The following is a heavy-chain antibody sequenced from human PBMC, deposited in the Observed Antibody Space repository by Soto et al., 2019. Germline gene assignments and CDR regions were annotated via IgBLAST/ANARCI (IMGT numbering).Heavy chain of an antibody. CDR3: VTVNLVGAAYYFDY. Sequence: SETLSLTCTVSGGPIRNGDYYWGWIRQPPGKGLEWIGYVYYSGTTYSHPSLNSRVSISVDTSENQFSLRLTSVTAADTAVYYCVTVNLVGAAYYFDYWGPGTLVTVS. J-gene: IGHJ4*02. D-gene: IGHD1-26*01. V-gene: IGHV4-30-4*01. CDR2: VYYSGTT. CDR1: GGPIRNGDYY.